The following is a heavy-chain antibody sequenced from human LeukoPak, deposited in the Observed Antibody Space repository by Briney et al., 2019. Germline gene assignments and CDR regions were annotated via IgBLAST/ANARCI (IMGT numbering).Heavy chain of an antibody. CDR3: AKEGEDGYSYFDY. J-gene: IGHJ4*02. CDR2: IRSKANSYAT. D-gene: IGHD5-24*01. CDR1: GFTFSGSA. V-gene: IGHV3-73*01. Sequence: GGSLRLXCAASGFTFSGSAMHWVRQASGKGLEWVGRIRSKANSYATAYAASVKGRFTISRDDSKNTAYLQMNSLKTEDTAVYYCAKEGEDGYSYFDYWGQGTLVTVSS.